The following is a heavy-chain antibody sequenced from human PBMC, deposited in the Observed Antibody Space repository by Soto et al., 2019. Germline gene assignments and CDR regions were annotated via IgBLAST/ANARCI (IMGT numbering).Heavy chain of an antibody. D-gene: IGHD2-15*01. CDR2: ISGGGSGA. V-gene: IGHV3-23*01. CDR1: GFTFSDHA. Sequence: EVQLSESGGGLVQPGGSLRLSCTASGFTFSDHAMTWVRQAPGKGLEWVSGISGGGSGAYYADSVKGRFTVSRANSKNTLFLQMDSLRAEDTAVYYCAIDLWWYTHWGQGTLVTVSS. J-gene: IGHJ4*02. CDR3: AIDLWWYTH.